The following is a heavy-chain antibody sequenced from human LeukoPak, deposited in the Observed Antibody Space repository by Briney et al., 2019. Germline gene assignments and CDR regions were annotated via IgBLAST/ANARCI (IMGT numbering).Heavy chain of an antibody. J-gene: IGHJ4*02. Sequence: PSQTLSLTCSVSGGSISSGASYWSWIRQPPGKGLEWIGYIYYSGSTYHNPSLKSRVIISVDTSENQFSLKLSSVTAADTAVYYCARGSPETTAFDYWGQGTLVTVSS. CDR2: IYYSGST. CDR1: GGSISSGASY. CDR3: ARGSPETTAFDY. D-gene: IGHD4-17*01. V-gene: IGHV4-30-4*01.